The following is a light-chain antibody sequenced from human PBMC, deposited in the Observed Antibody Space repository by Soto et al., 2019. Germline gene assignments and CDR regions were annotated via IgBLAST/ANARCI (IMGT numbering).Light chain of an antibody. CDR2: EVR. CDR3: SSYTSKSSLI. CDR1: MRDVGAYNV. V-gene: IGLV2-14*01. J-gene: IGLJ2*01. Sequence: QCVRNHAASVSGSAGQSITISCAGTMRDVGAYNVVSWYQQHPGRAAQLLIYEVRNRPSGISFRFSGSKSGNTASLTISGLQADDEADYDGSSYTSKSSLIFCGGTK.